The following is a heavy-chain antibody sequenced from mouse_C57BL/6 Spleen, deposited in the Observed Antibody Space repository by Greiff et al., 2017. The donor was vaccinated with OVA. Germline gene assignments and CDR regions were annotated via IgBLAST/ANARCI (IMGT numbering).Heavy chain of an antibody. V-gene: IGHV5-6*01. CDR2: ISSGGSYT. CDR3: ARQERGYCDY. J-gene: IGHJ2*01. Sequence: VQLKESGGDLVKPGGSLKLSCAASGFTFSSYGMSWVRQTPDKRLEWVATISSGGSYTSYPDSVTGRFTISRDNAKNTLYLKMSSLKSEDTAMYYGARQERGYCDYWGQGTTLTVSS. CDR1: GFTFSSYG.